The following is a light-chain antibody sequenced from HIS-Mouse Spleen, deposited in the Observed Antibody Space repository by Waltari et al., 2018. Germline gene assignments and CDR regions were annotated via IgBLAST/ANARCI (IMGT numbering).Light chain of an antibody. V-gene: IGLV2-11*01. CDR3: CSYAGSYTFEVV. CDR2: DVS. CDR1: SSDVGGYNY. Sequence: QSALTQPRSVSGSPGQSVTISCTGTSSDVGGYNYVSWYQQHPGNAPKLMIYDVSKRPAGVPARFSGSKSGNTASLTISGLQAEDEAEYYCCSYAGSYTFEVVFGGGTKLTVL. J-gene: IGLJ2*01.